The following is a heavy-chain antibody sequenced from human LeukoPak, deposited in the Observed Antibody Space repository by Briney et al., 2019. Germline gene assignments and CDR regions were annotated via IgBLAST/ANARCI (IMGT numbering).Heavy chain of an antibody. CDR1: GGSFSGYY. Sequence: SETLSLTCAVYGGSFSGYYWSWIRQPPGKGLEWIGEINHSGSTNYNPSLKSRVTISVDTSKNQFSLKLSSVTAADTAVYYCARSPLWFGECCDYWGQGTLVTVSS. J-gene: IGHJ4*02. CDR3: ARSPLWFGECCDY. V-gene: IGHV4-34*01. CDR2: INHSGST. D-gene: IGHD3-10*01.